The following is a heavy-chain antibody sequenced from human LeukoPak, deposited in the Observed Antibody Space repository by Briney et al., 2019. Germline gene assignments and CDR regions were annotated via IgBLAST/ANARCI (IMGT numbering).Heavy chain of an antibody. CDR2: IWYDGSNK. J-gene: IGHJ3*02. D-gene: IGHD1-26*01. V-gene: IGHV3-33*01. CDR3: ARDGSYRDDAFDI. Sequence: GGSLRLSCAASGLTFSSYGMHWVRQAPGKGLEWVAVIWYDGSNKYYADSVKGRFTISRDNSKNTLYLQMNSLRAEDTAVYYCARDGSYRDDAFDIWGQGTMVTVSS. CDR1: GLTFSSYG.